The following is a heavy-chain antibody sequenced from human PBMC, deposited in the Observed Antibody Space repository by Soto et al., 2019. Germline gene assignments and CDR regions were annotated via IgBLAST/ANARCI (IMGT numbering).Heavy chain of an antibody. Sequence: QVQLQESGPGLVKPSETLSLTCTVSGGSISSYYWSWIRQPPGKGLEWIGYIYYSGSTNYNPSLKSRVTISVDTSKNQFSLKLSSVTAADTAVYYCARVDYYDSSGYPRNFDYWGQGTLVTVSS. CDR3: ARVDYYDSSGYPRNFDY. CDR1: GGSISSYY. V-gene: IGHV4-59*01. CDR2: IYYSGST. J-gene: IGHJ4*02. D-gene: IGHD3-22*01.